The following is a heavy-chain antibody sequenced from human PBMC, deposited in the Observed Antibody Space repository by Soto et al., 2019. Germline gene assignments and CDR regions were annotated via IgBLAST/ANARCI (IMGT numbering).Heavy chain of an antibody. V-gene: IGHV1-18*01. CDR2: ISPYNGKT. CDR3: ARPYDSSQSPRFDY. Sequence: PSVKVSCKASGYSFTTYGIFWVRQAPGQGLEWMGWISPYNGKTNYAQNLQGRVSMTTDTSTTTAYMELRSLRSDDTAVYYCARPYDSSQSPRFDYWGQGTLVTVSS. D-gene: IGHD3-22*01. J-gene: IGHJ4*02. CDR1: GYSFTTYG.